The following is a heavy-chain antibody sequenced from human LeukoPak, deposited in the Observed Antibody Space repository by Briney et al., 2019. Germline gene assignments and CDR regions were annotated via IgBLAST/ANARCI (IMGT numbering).Heavy chain of an antibody. Sequence: GGSLRLSCAASGLTTTTYAINWVRQPPGKGLEWVSGIGGGGTEYYADSVKGRFIISSDSSQNLVHLQMNSLTVEDTAVYYCARAQGALDYWGQGTLVSVSS. CDR1: GLTTTTYA. CDR2: IGGGGTE. J-gene: IGHJ4*02. D-gene: IGHD1-26*01. CDR3: ARAQGALDY. V-gene: IGHV3-23*01.